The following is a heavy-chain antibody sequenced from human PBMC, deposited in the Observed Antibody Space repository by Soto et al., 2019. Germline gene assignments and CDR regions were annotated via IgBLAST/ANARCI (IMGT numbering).Heavy chain of an antibody. D-gene: IGHD6-13*01. Sequence: QVQLVQSGAEVKKPGASVKVSCKASGYTFTTYGISWVRQAPGQGLEWMGWISAYSGSTKFAQKLQGRVTMTTDTSTTTAYMELRSLTSDYTAVYYCARDFTKSSSWPYYFDYWGKGTLVTVSS. J-gene: IGHJ4*02. CDR2: ISAYSGST. V-gene: IGHV1-18*01. CDR3: ARDFTKSSSWPYYFDY. CDR1: GYTFTTYG.